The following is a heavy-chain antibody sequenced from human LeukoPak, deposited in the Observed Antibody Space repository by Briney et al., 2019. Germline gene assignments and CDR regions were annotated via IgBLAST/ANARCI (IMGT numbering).Heavy chain of an antibody. CDR1: GYTFTSYY. V-gene: IGHV1-46*01. CDR2: INPSGGST. Sequence: GASVTVSCTASGYTFTSYYMHWVRQAPGQGLEWMGIINPSGGSTSYAQKFQGRVTMTRDTSTSTVYMELSSLRSEDTAVYYCARVVRSMGSPFDYWGQGTLVTVSS. CDR3: ARVVRSMGSPFDY. J-gene: IGHJ4*02. D-gene: IGHD1-26*01.